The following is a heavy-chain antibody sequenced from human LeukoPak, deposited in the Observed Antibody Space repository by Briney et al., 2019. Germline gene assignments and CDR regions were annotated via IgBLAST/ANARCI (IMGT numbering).Heavy chain of an antibody. CDR2: ISSSGSTM. J-gene: IGHJ4*02. CDR3: ARDEGYYYDSGEPLDY. Sequence: GGSLRLSCAAPGFIFSDYYMNWIRQAPGKGLEWVSYISSSGSTMYYADSVKGRFTISRDNAKNSLSLQMNSPRAEDTAVYYCARDEGYYYDSGEPLDYWGQGTLVTVSS. CDR1: GFIFSDYY. V-gene: IGHV3-11*01. D-gene: IGHD3-10*01.